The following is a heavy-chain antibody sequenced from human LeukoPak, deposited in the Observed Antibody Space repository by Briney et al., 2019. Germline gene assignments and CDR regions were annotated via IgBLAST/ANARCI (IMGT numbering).Heavy chain of an antibody. V-gene: IGHV1-8*01. CDR2: MNPNSGNT. CDR3: ARRTTSSYDFWSGYYPYNWFDP. Sequence: VASVKVSCKASGYTFTSYDINWVRQATGQGLEWMGWMNPNSGNTGYAQKFQCRVTITRNTSISTAYMELSSLRSEDTAVYYCARRTTSSYDFWSGYYPYNWFDPWGQGTLVTVSS. J-gene: IGHJ5*02. D-gene: IGHD3-3*01. CDR1: GYTFTSYD.